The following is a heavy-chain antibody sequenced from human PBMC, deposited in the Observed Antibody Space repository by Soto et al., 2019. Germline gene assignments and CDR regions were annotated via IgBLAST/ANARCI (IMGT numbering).Heavy chain of an antibody. CDR3: ARVGIVATIFPYYFDY. J-gene: IGHJ4*02. V-gene: IGHV4-59*01. CDR2: IYYSGST. CDR1: GGSISSYY. D-gene: IGHD5-12*01. Sequence: SETLSLTCTVSGGSISSYYWSWIRQPPGKGLEWIGYIYYSGSTNCNPSLKSRVTISVDTSKNQFSLKLSSVTAADTAVYYCARVGIVATIFPYYFDYWGQGTLVTVSS.